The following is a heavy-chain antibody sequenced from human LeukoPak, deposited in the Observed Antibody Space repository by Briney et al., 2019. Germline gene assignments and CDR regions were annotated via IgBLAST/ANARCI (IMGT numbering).Heavy chain of an antibody. Sequence: GGSLRLSCAASGFTFDDYGMSWVRQAPGKGLEWVSGINWDGAGIRYADSVRGRFTISRDNAKNSLSLQMNSLRVEDMAFYYCAREIAAASKWFDPWGQGTLVTVSS. CDR1: GFTFDDYG. D-gene: IGHD6-13*01. V-gene: IGHV3-20*04. CDR3: AREIAAASKWFDP. CDR2: INWDGAGI. J-gene: IGHJ5*02.